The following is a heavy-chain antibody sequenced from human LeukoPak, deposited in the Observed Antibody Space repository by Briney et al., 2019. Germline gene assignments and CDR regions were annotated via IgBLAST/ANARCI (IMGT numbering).Heavy chain of an antibody. CDR1: GFTFSSYW. CDR2: IKQDGSEK. J-gene: IGHJ6*03. CDR3: ARLEWTVTTDAGAYYYYYYMDV. V-gene: IGHV3-7*01. D-gene: IGHD4-17*01. Sequence: PGGSLRLSCAASGFTFSSYWMSWVRQAPGKGLEWVAHIKQDGSEKYYVDSVKGRFTISRDNAKNSLYLQMNSLRAEDTAVYYCARLEWTVTTDAGAYYYYYYMDVWGKGTTVTVSS.